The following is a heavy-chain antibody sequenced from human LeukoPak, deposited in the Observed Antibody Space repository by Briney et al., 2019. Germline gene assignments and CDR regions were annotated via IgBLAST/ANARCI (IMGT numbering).Heavy chain of an antibody. J-gene: IGHJ6*04. Sequence: PGGSLRLSCAASGFTFSSYAMSWVRQAPGKGLEWVSAISGSGGSTYYADSVKGRFTISRDNSKNTLYLQMNSLRAEDTAVYYCAKVVRDIVVVPAAILFGYYYGMDVWGKGTTVTVSS. CDR3: AKVVRDIVVVPAAILFGYYYGMDV. V-gene: IGHV3-23*01. CDR1: GFTFSSYA. CDR2: ISGSGGST. D-gene: IGHD2-2*01.